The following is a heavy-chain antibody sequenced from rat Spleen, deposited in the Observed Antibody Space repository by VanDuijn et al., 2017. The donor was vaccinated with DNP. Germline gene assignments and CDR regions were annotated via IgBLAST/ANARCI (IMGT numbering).Heavy chain of an antibody. J-gene: IGHJ2*01. Sequence: EVQLVETGGGLVQPGKSLKLSCAASGFTFSNYGMYWICQAPTKGLEWVASISPIGGRTYYPDSVKGRFTISRDNAKNTLYLQMNSLRSEDTATYYCTRGDYGYNRYAMDAWGQGVMVTVSA. CDR1: GFTFSNYG. CDR2: ISPIGGRT. CDR3: TRGDYGYNRYAMDA. V-gene: IGHV5-19*01. D-gene: IGHD1-9*01.